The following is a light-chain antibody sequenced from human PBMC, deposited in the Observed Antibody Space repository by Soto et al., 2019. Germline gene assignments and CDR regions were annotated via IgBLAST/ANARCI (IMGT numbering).Light chain of an antibody. CDR3: CSYAGSSTLV. CDR1: SSDVETSNI. J-gene: IGLJ2*01. V-gene: IGLV2-23*02. CDR2: EVN. Sequence: QSALTQPASVSGSPGQSITISCAGTSSDVETSNIVSWYQHHPGKAPKVIIYEVNKRPSGVSDRFSGSRSGNTASLTISGLQAEDEAAYYCCSYAGSSTLVIGGGTKVTVL.